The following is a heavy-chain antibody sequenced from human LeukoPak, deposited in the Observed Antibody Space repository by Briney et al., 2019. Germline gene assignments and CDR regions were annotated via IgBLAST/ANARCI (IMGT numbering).Heavy chain of an antibody. CDR2: ISGSGGST. J-gene: IGHJ4*02. CDR3: AKVVGSGSRNFDY. V-gene: IGHV3-23*01. CDR1: GDTFGRYW. Sequence: GGSLRLSCAASGDTFGRYWMSWVRQAPGKGLEWVSAISGSGGSTYYADSVKGRFTISRDNSKNTLYLQMNSLRAEDTAVYYCAKVVGSGSRNFDYWGQGTLVTVSS. D-gene: IGHD3-10*01.